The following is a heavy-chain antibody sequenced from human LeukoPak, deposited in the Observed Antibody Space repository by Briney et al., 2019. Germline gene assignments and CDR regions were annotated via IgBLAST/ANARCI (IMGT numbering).Heavy chain of an antibody. D-gene: IGHD1-14*01. Sequence: PGGSLRLSCVASGFSFSKSWMHWVRQAPVKGLLWVSRINTDGTDIKYADSVEGRFTISRDNAKNTLYLQMHTLSAEDTAVYYCARDQTQAGPTTVDYWGQGTLVTVSS. CDR2: INTDGTDI. J-gene: IGHJ4*02. CDR1: GFSFSKSW. V-gene: IGHV3-74*03. CDR3: ARDQTQAGPTTVDY.